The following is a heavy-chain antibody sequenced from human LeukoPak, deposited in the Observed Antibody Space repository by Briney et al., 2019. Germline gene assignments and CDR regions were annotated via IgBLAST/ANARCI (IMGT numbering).Heavy chain of an antibody. CDR3: ARHPFDSSGYHPLN. Sequence: PSETLSLTCTVSGGSISSHYWSWIRQPPGKGLEWIGYIYYSGSTNYNPSLKSRVTISVDTSKNQFSLKLSSVTAADTAVYYCARHPFDSSGYHPLNWGQGTLVTVSS. D-gene: IGHD3-22*01. J-gene: IGHJ4*02. CDR2: IYYSGST. CDR1: GGSISSHY. V-gene: IGHV4-59*08.